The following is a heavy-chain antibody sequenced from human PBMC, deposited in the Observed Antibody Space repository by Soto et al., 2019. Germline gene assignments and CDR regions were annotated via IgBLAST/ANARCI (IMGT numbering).Heavy chain of an antibody. CDR2: IYYSGST. CDR1: GGSISSSSYY. CDR3: ARHGVWFGELIPYFDY. V-gene: IGHV4-39*01. D-gene: IGHD3-10*01. J-gene: IGHJ4*02. Sequence: PSETLSLTCAVSGGSISSSSYYWGWIRQPPGKGLEWIGSIYYSGSTYYNPSLKSRVTISVDTSKNQFSLKLSSVTAADTAVYYCARHGVWFGELIPYFDYWGQGTLVTVSS.